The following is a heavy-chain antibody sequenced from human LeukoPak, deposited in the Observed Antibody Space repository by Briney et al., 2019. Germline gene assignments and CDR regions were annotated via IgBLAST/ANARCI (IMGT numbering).Heavy chain of an antibody. D-gene: IGHD1-26*01. CDR3: ARDNSVGDNAWWFDP. CDR2: INPTGDST. CDR1: GYTFTSYY. Sequence: RASVKVSCKASGYTFTSYYMHWVRQAPGQGLEWMGLINPTGDSTGYAQKFQGRVTMTRDMSTSTDFMELSSLRSEDTAVYYCARDNSVGDNAWWFDPWGQGTLVTVSS. V-gene: IGHV1-46*01. J-gene: IGHJ5*02.